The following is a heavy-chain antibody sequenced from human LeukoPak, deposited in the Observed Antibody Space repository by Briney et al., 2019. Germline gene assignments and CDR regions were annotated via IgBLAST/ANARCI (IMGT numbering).Heavy chain of an antibody. CDR2: ISGSGGST. V-gene: IGHV3-23*01. D-gene: IGHD2-2*01. Sequence: GGSLRLSCAASGFTFSSYAMSWVRQAPGKGLEWVSAISGSGGSTYYADSVKGRFTISRDNSKNTLYLQMNSLRAEDTAVYYCAKDTVVVPAAMTSFDYWGQGTLVTVSP. CDR1: GFTFSSYA. CDR3: AKDTVVVPAAMTSFDY. J-gene: IGHJ4*02.